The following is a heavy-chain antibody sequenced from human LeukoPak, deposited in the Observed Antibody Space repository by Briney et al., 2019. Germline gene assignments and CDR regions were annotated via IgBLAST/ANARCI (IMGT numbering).Heavy chain of an antibody. Sequence: SETLSLTCTVSGGSISGYYWSWIRQPAGKGLEWIGRIHSGGYTNFNPPLESRVTVSADTSKNQISLRLTSVTAADTAMYYCARDGVSGAGTLLDYWGQGALVTVSS. CDR1: GGSISGYY. CDR2: IHSGGYT. V-gene: IGHV4-4*07. D-gene: IGHD6-13*01. J-gene: IGHJ4*02. CDR3: ARDGVSGAGTLLDY.